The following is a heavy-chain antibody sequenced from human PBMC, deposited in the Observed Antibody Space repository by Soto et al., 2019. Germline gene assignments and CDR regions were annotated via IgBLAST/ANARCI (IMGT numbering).Heavy chain of an antibody. Sequence: EVQLVESGGGSVQPGRSLRLSCAASGFSFDDYGMHWVRQGPGKGLVWVSGISWNSGDIYYADSVKGRFTISRDNAKRSLYLKMNSLRTEDTALYYCAKDNDLDRDGPFDYWGQGILVTVSS. J-gene: IGHJ4*02. D-gene: IGHD2-2*03. V-gene: IGHV3-9*01. CDR1: GFSFDDYG. CDR2: ISWNSGDI. CDR3: AKDNDLDRDGPFDY.